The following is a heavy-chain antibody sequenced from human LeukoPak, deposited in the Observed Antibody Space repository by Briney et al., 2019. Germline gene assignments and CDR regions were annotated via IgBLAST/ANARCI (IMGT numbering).Heavy chain of an antibody. V-gene: IGHV4-59*01. D-gene: IGHD7-27*01. J-gene: IGHJ4*02. CDR2: IYYSGST. Sequence: SETLSLTCIVSGGSISSYYWSWIRQPPGKGLEWIGYIYYSGSTNYNPSLKSRVTISVDTSKNQFSLKLSSVTAADTAVYYCARVLGRGGYYFDYWGQGTLVTVSS. CDR3: ARVLGRGGYYFDY. CDR1: GGSISSYY.